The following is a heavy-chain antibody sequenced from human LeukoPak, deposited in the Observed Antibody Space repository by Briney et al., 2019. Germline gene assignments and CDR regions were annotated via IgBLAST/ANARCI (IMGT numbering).Heavy chain of an antibody. CDR2: IFYNGVT. J-gene: IGHJ5*02. CDR1: GGSINSYY. CDR3: ARHHLGGAPWFDP. D-gene: IGHD1-26*01. Sequence: SETLSLTCTVSGGSINSYYWSWIRQPPGKGLEWIGYIFYNGVTNYNPSLKSRVTISVDTCKNQLSLKLTSVTAADTAVYSCARHHLGGAPWFDPWGQGTLVTVSS. V-gene: IGHV4-59*08.